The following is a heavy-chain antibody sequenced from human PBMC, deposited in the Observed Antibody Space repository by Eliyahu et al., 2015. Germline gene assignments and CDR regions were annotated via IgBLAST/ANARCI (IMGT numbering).Heavy chain of an antibody. V-gene: IGHV4-34*01. CDR1: GGSFSGYY. CDR2: INHSGST. D-gene: IGHD6-13*01. CDR3: ASIAAAGRFYYYYYMDV. J-gene: IGHJ6*03. Sequence: QVQLQQWGAGLLKPSETLSLTCAVYGGSFSGYYWSWIRQPPGKGLEWIGEINHSGSTNYNPSLKSRVTISVDTSKNQFSLKLSSVTAADTAVYYCASIAAAGRFYYYYYMDVWGKGTTVTVSS.